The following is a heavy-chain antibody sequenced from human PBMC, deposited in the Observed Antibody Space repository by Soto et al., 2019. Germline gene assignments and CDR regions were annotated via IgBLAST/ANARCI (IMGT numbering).Heavy chain of an antibody. V-gene: IGHV1-69*06. CDR2: IIPIFGTA. CDR1: GGTFSSYA. Sequence: VKVSCKASGGTFSSYAISWVRQAPGQGLEWMGGIIPIFGTANYAQKFQGRVTITADKSTSTAYMELSSLRSEDTAVYYCARDSYSYGPFDYWGQGTLVTVSS. J-gene: IGHJ4*02. D-gene: IGHD5-18*01. CDR3: ARDSYSYGPFDY.